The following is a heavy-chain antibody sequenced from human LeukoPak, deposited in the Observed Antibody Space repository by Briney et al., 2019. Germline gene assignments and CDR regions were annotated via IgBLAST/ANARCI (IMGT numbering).Heavy chain of an antibody. CDR1: GFAFSSYS. V-gene: IGHV3-48*04. CDR3: ARGFGPTY. CDR2: ISSSGSTR. D-gene: IGHD3-16*01. Sequence: GGSLRLSCAASGFAFSSYSMNWVRQAPGKGLEWVSYISSSGSTRSYADSVKGRFTISRDNAKNSLYLQMNSLRAEDTAVYYCARGFGPTYWGQGTLVTVSS. J-gene: IGHJ4*02.